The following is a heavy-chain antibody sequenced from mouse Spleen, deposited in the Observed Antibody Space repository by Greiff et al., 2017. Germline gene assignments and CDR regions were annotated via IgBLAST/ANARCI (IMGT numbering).Heavy chain of an antibody. CDR1: GYTFTDYE. Sequence: VKLMESGAELVRPGASVTLSCKASGYTFTDYEMHWVKQTPVHGLEWIGAIDPETGGTAYNQKFKGKAILTADKSSSTAYMELRSLTSEDSAVYYCTRGTGSFAYWGQGTLVTVSA. J-gene: IGHJ3*01. V-gene: IGHV1-15*01. CDR2: IDPETGGT. D-gene: IGHD4-1*01. CDR3: TRGTGSFAY.